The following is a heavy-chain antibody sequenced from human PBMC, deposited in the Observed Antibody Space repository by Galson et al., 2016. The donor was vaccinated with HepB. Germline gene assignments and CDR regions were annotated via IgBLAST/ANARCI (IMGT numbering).Heavy chain of an antibody. CDR3: ARVGAGVQLGNGMDG. J-gene: IGHJ6*04. CDR1: GFTFSNRG. Sequence: LRLSCAASGFTFSNRGMHWVRQAPGTGLEPVGIVSHAGTTRYNADSVKGRFTISRDTSKNTLYLQMSSLRAEDQAVYYCARVGAGVQLGNGMDGWGKGTTVTVSS. V-gene: IGHV3-30*03. CDR2: VSHAGTTR. D-gene: IGHD6-13*01.